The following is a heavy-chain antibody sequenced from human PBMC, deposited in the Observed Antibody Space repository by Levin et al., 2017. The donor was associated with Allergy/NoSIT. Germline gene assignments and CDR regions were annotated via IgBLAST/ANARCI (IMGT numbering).Heavy chain of an antibody. Sequence: LSLPCAASGFTVSSTYMSWVRQAPGKGLEWVSVIYSGGSTYYADSVKGRFTISRDNSKNTLYLQMNSLRAEDTAVYYCARDVESGYDPSGMDVWGQGTTVTVSS. V-gene: IGHV3-53*01. CDR2: IYSGGST. CDR3: ARDVESGYDPSGMDV. J-gene: IGHJ6*02. D-gene: IGHD5-12*01. CDR1: GFTVSSTY.